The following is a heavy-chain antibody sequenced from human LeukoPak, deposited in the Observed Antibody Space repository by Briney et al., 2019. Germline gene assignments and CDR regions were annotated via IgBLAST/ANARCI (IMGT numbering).Heavy chain of an antibody. CDR1: GFTFSSYC. D-gene: IGHD2-2*01. Sequence: GGSLRLSCAASGFTFSSYCMNWVRQAPGKGLEWVSSISSSSSYIYYADSVKGRFTISRDNAKNSLYLQMNSLRAEDTAVYYCARSPDCSSTSCYPHWGQGTLVTVSS. CDR3: ARSPDCSSTSCYPH. J-gene: IGHJ4*02. V-gene: IGHV3-21*01. CDR2: ISSSSSYI.